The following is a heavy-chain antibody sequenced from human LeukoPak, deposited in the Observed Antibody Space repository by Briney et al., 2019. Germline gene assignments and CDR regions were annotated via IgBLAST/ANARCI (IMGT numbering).Heavy chain of an antibody. V-gene: IGHV4-61*10. Sequence: PSETLSLTCTVSGGSISSGSYYWSWIRQPAGKGLEWIGYIYYSGSTNYNPSLKSRVTISVDTSKNQFSLKLSSVTAADTAVYYCARVEYSSSHYYYYYYMDVWGKGTTVTVSS. CDR3: ARVEYSSSHYYYYYYMDV. CDR2: IYYSGST. J-gene: IGHJ6*03. CDR1: GGSISSGSYY. D-gene: IGHD6-6*01.